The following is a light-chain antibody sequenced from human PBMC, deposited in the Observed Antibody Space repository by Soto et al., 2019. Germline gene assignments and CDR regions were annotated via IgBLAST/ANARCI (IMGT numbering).Light chain of an antibody. J-gene: IGLJ1*01. Sequence: QFVLTQPPSVSGSAGQSVTISCTGTSSDVGSYNRVSWYQQPPGTAPKLMIYEVSNRPSGVPDRFSGSKSGNTASLTISGLQPEDEADYYCNSYTSSSTYVFGTGTKVTVL. CDR1: SSDVGSYNR. CDR2: EVS. CDR3: NSYTSSSTYV. V-gene: IGLV2-18*02.